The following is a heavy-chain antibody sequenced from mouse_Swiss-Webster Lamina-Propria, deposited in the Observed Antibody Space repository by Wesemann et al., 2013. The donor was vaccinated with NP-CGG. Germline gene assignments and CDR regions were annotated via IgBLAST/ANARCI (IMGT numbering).Heavy chain of an antibody. CDR1: GFNIKDTY. CDR2: IDPANGNT. D-gene: IGHD2-12*01. V-gene: IGHV14-3*02. Sequence: EVQLQQSGAELVKPGASVKLSCTASGFNIKDTYMHWVKQRPEQGLEWIGRIDPANGNTKYDPKFQGKATITADTSSNTAYLQLSSLTSEDTAVYYCARSRHDENWFAYWGQGTLVTVSA. J-gene: IGHJ3*01. CDR3: ARSRHDENWFAY.